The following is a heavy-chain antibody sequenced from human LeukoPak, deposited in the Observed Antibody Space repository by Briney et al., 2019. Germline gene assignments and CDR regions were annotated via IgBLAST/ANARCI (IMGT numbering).Heavy chain of an antibody. CDR1: GGSFSGYY. CDR2: INHSGST. D-gene: IGHD6-13*01. Sequence: SETLSLTCAVYGGSFSGYYWTWIRQPPGKGLEWIGEINHSGSTDYNPSLKSRVTISVDTSKNQFSLKLTSVTAADTAVYYCARAVIADRYYFDYWGQGTLVTVSS. V-gene: IGHV4-34*01. J-gene: IGHJ4*02. CDR3: ARAVIADRYYFDY.